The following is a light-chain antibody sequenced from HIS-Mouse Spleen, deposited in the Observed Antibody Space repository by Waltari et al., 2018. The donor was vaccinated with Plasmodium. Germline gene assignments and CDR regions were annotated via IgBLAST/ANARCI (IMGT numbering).Light chain of an antibody. CDR3: QQYNNWSFT. V-gene: IGKV3-15*01. Sequence: EIVMTQSPATLSVSPGERATLPCRASQRVSNNLAGYQQKPVQAPRPLIYGASTRATGIPARFSGSGSGTEFTLTISSLQSEDFAVYYCQQYNNWSFTFGPGTKVDIK. CDR2: GAS. J-gene: IGKJ3*01. CDR1: QRVSNN.